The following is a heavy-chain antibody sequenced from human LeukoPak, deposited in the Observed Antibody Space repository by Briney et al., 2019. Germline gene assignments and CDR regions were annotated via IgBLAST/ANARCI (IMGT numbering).Heavy chain of an antibody. J-gene: IGHJ4*02. V-gene: IGHV4-59*02. CDR2: MYYSGSA. CDR3: ARVTGYMIEDYFDY. CDR1: GGSVTNYY. Sequence: PSETLSLTCTVSGGSVTNYYWSWIRQPPGKGLEWIGFMYYSGSAKYNPSLTSRVTISVDTSKNQFSLRLSSVTAADTAVYYCARVTGYMIEDYFDYWGQGTLVTVSS. D-gene: IGHD3-22*01.